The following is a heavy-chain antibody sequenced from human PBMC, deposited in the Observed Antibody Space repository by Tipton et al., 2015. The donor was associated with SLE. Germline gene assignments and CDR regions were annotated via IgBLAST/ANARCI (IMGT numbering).Heavy chain of an antibody. CDR2: ISSSSSYT. V-gene: IGHV3-21*05. J-gene: IGHJ4*02. CDR3: ARRLYSSTPYFDY. D-gene: IGHD6-13*01. CDR1: GFTFSSYG. Sequence: SLRLSCAASGFTFSSYGMHWVRQAPGKGLEWVSYISSSSSYTNYADSVKGRFTISRDNAKNSLYLQMNSLRAEDTAVYYCARRLYSSTPYFDYWGQGTLVTVSS.